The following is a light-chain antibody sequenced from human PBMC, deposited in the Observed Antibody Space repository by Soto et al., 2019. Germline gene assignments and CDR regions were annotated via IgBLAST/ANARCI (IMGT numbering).Light chain of an antibody. CDR3: HQYDSSPLT. J-gene: IGKJ4*01. CDR2: GAS. Sequence: EIVLAQSPDTLSLSPGERATLSCRTSQSMSTNYLAWYQQKSGQPPRLLIYGASIRATGIPDRFSGSGSGTDFTLTISRLEPEDFAVYYCHQYDSSPLTFGGGAKVE. V-gene: IGKV3-20*01. CDR1: QSMSTNY.